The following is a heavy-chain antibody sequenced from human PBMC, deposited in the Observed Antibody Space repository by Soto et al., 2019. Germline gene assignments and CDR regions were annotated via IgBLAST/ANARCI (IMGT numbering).Heavy chain of an antibody. CDR2: INHSGST. J-gene: IGHJ5*02. CDR1: GGSFSGYY. CDR3: ARGLGAKRHNSYGRYNWFDP. D-gene: IGHD5-18*01. Sequence: SETLSLTCAVYGGSFSGYYWSWIRQPPGKGLEWIGEINHSGSTNYNPSLKSRVTISVDTSKNQFSLKLSSVTAADTAVYYCARGLGAKRHNSYGRYNWFDPRGQGTLVSVYS. V-gene: IGHV4-34*01.